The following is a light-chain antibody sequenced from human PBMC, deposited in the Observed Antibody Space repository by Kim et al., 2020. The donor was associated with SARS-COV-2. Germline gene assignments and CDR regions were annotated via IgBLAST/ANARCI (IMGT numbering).Light chain of an antibody. V-gene: IGLV2-14*03. Sequence: QSALTQPASVSGSPGRSITISCTGTSSDVGGYNYVSWYQQHPGKAPKVMIYDVSKRPSGVSNRFSGSKSGNTASLTISGLQAEDEADYYCSSYTSSSTRVVFGGGTQLTVL. CDR3: SSYTSSSTRVV. CDR2: DVS. J-gene: IGLJ2*01. CDR1: SSDVGGYNY.